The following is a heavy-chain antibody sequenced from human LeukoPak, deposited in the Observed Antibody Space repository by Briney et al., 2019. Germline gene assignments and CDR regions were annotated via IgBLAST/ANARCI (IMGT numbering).Heavy chain of an antibody. J-gene: IGHJ4*02. V-gene: IGHV3-33*08. Sequence: GGSLRLSCAASGFTFSSYAMSWVRQAPGKGLEWVAVIWYDGSNKYYADSVKGRFTISRDNSKNTLYLQMNSLRAEDTAVYYCGEKKGGKPPPFEPGGRGTLV. CDR1: GFTFSSYA. D-gene: IGHD3-16*01. CDR2: IWYDGSNK. CDR3: GEKKGGKPPPFEP.